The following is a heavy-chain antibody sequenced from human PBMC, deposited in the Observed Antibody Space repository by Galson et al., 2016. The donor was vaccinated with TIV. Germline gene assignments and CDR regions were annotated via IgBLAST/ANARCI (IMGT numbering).Heavy chain of an antibody. CDR1: GFTFNNYW. Sequence: SLRLSCAVSGFTFNNYWMSWVRQAPGKGLEWVANIKEDGSTIYYADSVEGRFTISRDNAKNSLYLQMNSLRAEDTAMYYRARGHSYQGFDHWGQGTLVTVSS. J-gene: IGHJ4*02. CDR2: IKEDGSTI. V-gene: IGHV3-7*01. D-gene: IGHD2-2*01. CDR3: ARGHSYQGFDH.